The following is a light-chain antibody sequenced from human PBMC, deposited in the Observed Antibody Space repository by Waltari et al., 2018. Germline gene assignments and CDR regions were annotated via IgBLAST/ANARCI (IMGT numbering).Light chain of an antibody. CDR2: DVN. CDR3: SSFTSDSTWV. V-gene: IGLV2-14*03. J-gene: IGLJ2*01. CDR1: SSDVGAYTY. Sequence: QSALTQPASVSGSPGQSITISCAGTSSDVGAYTYVSWYQHHPGKAPKLIIYDVNSRPSGVSNHFSGSKSGNTASLTISELQAEDEADYYCSSFTSDSTWVFGAGTKLTVL.